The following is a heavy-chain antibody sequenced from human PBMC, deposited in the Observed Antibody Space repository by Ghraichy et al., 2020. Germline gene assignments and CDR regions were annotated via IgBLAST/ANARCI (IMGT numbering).Heavy chain of an antibody. D-gene: IGHD3-22*01. CDR2: ISSGGGLK. CDR3: AKDLFYYDSSGYLIEAPGD. V-gene: IGHV3-23*01. CDR1: GFVFSKYA. J-gene: IGHJ4*02. Sequence: GGSLRLSCAGSGFVFSKYAMNWVRQAPGKGLEWVSGISSGGGLKFYADSVKGRFSVSRDDSKNTLYLQMNSLRVDDTAVYFCAKDLFYYDSSGYLIEAPGDWGQGTLVTVSS.